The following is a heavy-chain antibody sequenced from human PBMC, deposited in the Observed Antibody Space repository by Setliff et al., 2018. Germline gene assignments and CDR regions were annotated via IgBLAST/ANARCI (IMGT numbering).Heavy chain of an antibody. D-gene: IGHD5-12*01. CDR2: IYYSGST. Sequence: SETLSLTCTVSGGSISSGGYYWSWIRQHPGKGLEWIGYIYYSGSTYYNPSLKSRVTISVDTSKNQFSLKLSSVTAADTAVYYCARARYSGYVDYWGQGTLGTVS. J-gene: IGHJ4*02. V-gene: IGHV4-31*03. CDR1: GGSISSGGYY. CDR3: ARARYSGYVDY.